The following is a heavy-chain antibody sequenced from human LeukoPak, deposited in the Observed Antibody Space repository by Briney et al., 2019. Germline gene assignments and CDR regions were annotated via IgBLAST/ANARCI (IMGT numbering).Heavy chain of an antibody. CDR3: ARGRYSSAWPENDY. CDR1: GFSFSTYA. J-gene: IGHJ4*02. V-gene: IGHV3-30*04. CDR2: ISYDGRDK. Sequence: GGSLRLSCAASGFSFSTYAIHWVRQAPGRGLEWVAVISYDGRDKHHVDSVKGRFIISRDNSKNTLYLQMNSLRAEDTAVYYCARGRYSSAWPENDYWGQGTLVTVSS. D-gene: IGHD6-25*01.